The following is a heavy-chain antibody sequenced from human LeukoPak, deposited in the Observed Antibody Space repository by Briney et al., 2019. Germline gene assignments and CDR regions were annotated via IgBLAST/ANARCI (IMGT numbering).Heavy chain of an antibody. CDR3: ASERGHFDY. Sequence: GGSLRLSCAASGFTFSTYAMNWVRQAPGKGLEWVSRITGDGGTIYYADSVKGRFTISRDNAKNSLYLQMNSLRAEDTAVYYCASERGHFDYWGQGTLVTVSS. J-gene: IGHJ4*02. V-gene: IGHV3-21*01. CDR2: ITGDGGTI. CDR1: GFTFSTYA.